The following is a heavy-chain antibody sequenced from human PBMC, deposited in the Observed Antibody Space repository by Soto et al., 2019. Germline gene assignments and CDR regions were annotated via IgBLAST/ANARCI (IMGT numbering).Heavy chain of an antibody. CDR3: ARHPERIAEIGWFDP. CDR2: ITSSGRTT. Sequence: GGSLRLSCAASGFTFSDYYMNWIRQAPGKGLEWVSYITSSGRTTYYADSVKGRFTISRDNAKNSLYLQMNSLRAEDTAVYYCARHPERIAEIGWFDPWGQGTLVTVSS. CDR1: GFTFSDYY. J-gene: IGHJ5*02. V-gene: IGHV3-11*04. D-gene: IGHD6-13*01.